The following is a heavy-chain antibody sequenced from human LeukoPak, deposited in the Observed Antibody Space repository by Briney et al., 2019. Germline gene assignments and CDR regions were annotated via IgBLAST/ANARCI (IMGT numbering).Heavy chain of an antibody. CDR2: ITSSSSYT. J-gene: IGHJ5*02. CDR3: AKDREQLVLGWFDP. D-gene: IGHD6-13*01. V-gene: IGHV3-21*04. Sequence: GGSLRLSCAASGFTFSTLNWVRQAPGKGLEWVSSITSSSSYTSYADSVKGRFTISRDNSKNTLYLQMNSLRAEDTAVYYCAKDREQLVLGWFDPWGQGTLVTVSS. CDR1: GFTFST.